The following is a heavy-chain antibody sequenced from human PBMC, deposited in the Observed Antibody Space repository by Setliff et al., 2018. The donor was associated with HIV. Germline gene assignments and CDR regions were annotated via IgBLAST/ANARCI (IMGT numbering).Heavy chain of an antibody. J-gene: IGHJ3*02. V-gene: IGHV4-59*11. CDR2: IYYSGST. CDR1: GASIGSHY. CDR3: ARAPLYDVWSPCFDAFDI. D-gene: IGHD3-3*01. Sequence: SETLSLTCSVSGASIGSHYWNWIRQPPGKGLEWIGYIYYSGSTNYNPSLKSRVTISVDTSKNQFALKLSSVTAADTAVYYCARAPLYDVWSPCFDAFDIWGQGTMVTVSS.